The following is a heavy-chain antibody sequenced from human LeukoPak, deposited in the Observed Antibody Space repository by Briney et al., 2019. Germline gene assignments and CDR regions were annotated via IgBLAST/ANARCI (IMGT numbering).Heavy chain of an antibody. CDR3: ARGDGYCSGGSCMIFDY. CDR1: GYTFTNYG. D-gene: IGHD2-15*01. CDR2: ISAYTDKT. J-gene: IGHJ4*02. Sequence: GASVKVSCKASGYTFTNYGITWVRQASGQGLEWMGWISAYTDKTNYAQKFQGRVTMTTDTPTTTAYMELRSLRSDDTAIYYCARGDGYCSGGSCMIFDYWGQGTLVTVSS. V-gene: IGHV1-18*01.